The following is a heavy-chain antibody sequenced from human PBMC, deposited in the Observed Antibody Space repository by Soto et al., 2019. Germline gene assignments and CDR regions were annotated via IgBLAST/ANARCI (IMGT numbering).Heavy chain of an antibody. V-gene: IGHV1-69*13. CDR1: GGTFSSYA. D-gene: IGHD3-22*01. J-gene: IGHJ6*02. Sequence: SVKVSCKASGGTFSSYAISWVRQAPGQGLEWMGGIIPIFGTANYAQKFQGRVAITADESTSTAYMELSSLRSEDTAVYYCARVREGAYYYYYGMDVWGQGTTVTVSS. CDR2: IIPIFGTA. CDR3: ARVREGAYYYYYGMDV.